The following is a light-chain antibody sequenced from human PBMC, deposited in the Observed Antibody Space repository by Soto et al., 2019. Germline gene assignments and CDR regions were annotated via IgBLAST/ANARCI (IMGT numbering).Light chain of an antibody. Sequence: QSALTQPRSVSGFPGQSVTISCTGTSSDVGGYNYVSWYQQHPGRAPKLIICDVSKRPSGVPVRFSGSKSGNTASLTISGLQAEDEADYFCCSYAGTYAYVVFGGGTKLTVL. CDR3: CSYAGTYAYVV. J-gene: IGLJ2*01. CDR2: DVS. V-gene: IGLV2-11*01. CDR1: SSDVGGYNY.